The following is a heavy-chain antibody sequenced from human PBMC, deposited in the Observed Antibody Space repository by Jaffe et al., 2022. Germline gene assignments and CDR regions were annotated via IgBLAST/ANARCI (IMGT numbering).Heavy chain of an antibody. CDR3: ARDYLGVLRFLERVGQADAFDI. V-gene: IGHV1-3*01. D-gene: IGHD3-3*01. Sequence: QVQLVQSGAEVKKPGASVKVSCKASGYTFTSYAMHWVRQAPGQRLEWMGWINAGNGNTKYSQKFQGRVTITRDTSASTAYMELSSLRSEDTAVYYCARDYLGVLRFLERVGQADAFDIWGQGTMVTVSS. CDR1: GYTFTSYA. J-gene: IGHJ3*02. CDR2: INAGNGNT.